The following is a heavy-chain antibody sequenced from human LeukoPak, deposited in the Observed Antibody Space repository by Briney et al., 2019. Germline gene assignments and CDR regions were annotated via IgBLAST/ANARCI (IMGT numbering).Heavy chain of an antibody. D-gene: IGHD5-24*01. CDR3: ASRPLTGGDGYPYWYFDL. CDR2: INQAGSEK. J-gene: IGHJ2*01. CDR1: EVTFSSYW. Sequence: PGGSLRLSCAASEVTFSSYWMSWVRQAPGKGLEWVANINQAGSEKYYVDSVKGRFTISRDNAKNSLYLQMNSLRAEDTAVYYCASRPLTGGDGYPYWYFDLWGRGTLVTVSS. V-gene: IGHV3-7*01.